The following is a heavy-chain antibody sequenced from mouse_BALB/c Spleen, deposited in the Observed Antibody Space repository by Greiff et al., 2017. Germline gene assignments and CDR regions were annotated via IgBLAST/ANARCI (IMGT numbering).Heavy chain of an antibody. V-gene: IGHV5-6-3*01. CDR3: ASYWFAY. CDR1: GFTFSSYG. CDR2: INSNGGST. Sequence: EVKLMESGGGLVQPGGSLKLSCAASGFTFSSYGMSWVRQTPDKRLELVATINSNGGSTYYPDSVKGRFTISRDNAKNTLYLQMSSLKSEDTAMYYCASYWFAYWGQGTLVTVSA. J-gene: IGHJ3*01.